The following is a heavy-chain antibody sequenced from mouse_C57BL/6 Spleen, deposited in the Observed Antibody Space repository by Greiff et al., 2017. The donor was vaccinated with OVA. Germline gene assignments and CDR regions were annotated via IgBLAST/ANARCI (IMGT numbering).Heavy chain of an antibody. CDR3: ARGPYYYGSSLWYFDV. D-gene: IGHD1-1*01. V-gene: IGHV1-69*01. CDR2: IDPSDSYT. CDR1: GYTFTSYW. Sequence: QVQLQQPGAELVMPGASVKLSCKASGYTFTSYWMHWVKQRPGQGLEWIGEIDPSDSYTNYNQKFKGKSTLPVDKSSSTAYMQLSSLTSEDSAVYYCARGPYYYGSSLWYFDVWGTGTTVTVSS. J-gene: IGHJ1*03.